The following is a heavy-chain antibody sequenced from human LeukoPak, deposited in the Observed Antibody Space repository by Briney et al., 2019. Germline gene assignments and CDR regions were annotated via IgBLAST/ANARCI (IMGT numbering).Heavy chain of an antibody. CDR2: ISGSGGST. V-gene: IGHV3-23*01. Sequence: SGGSLRLSCAASGFTFSSYAMSWVRQAPGKGLEWVSAISGSGGSTYYADSVKGRFTISRDHSKNTLYLQMNSLRAEDTAVYYCAKKNDYYGSGSSGPFDYWGQGTLVTVSS. CDR3: AKKNDYYGSGSSGPFDY. D-gene: IGHD3-10*01. CDR1: GFTFSSYA. J-gene: IGHJ4*02.